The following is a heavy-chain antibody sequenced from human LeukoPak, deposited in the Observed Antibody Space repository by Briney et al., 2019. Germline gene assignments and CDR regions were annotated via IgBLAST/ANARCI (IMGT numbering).Heavy chain of an antibody. D-gene: IGHD5-18*01. CDR2: ISSSSSYI. Sequence: GGSLRLSCAASGFTFSSYSMNWVRQAPGEGLECFLSISSSSSYIYYADSVKGLFTISRDNAKNSLYLQINSPRDDATALYYCARVGPGYTYVYGAPYYFDSWGQGTLVTVSS. CDR3: ARVGPGYTYVYGAPYYFDS. J-gene: IGHJ4*02. V-gene: IGHV3-21*01. CDR1: GFTFSSYS.